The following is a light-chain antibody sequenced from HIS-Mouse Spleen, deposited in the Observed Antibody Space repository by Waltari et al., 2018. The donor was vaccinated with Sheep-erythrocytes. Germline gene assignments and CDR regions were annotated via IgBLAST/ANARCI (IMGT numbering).Light chain of an antibody. CDR3: CSYAGSYNHV. Sequence: QSALTQPRSVSGSPGQSVTISCTGTSSDVGGYHYVSWYQQHPGKAPKLMIYDVSKRPSGVPDRFSGSNSGNTASLTISGLQAEDEADYYCCSYAGSYNHVFATGTKVTVL. V-gene: IGLV2-11*01. CDR2: DVS. CDR1: SSDVGGYHY. J-gene: IGLJ1*01.